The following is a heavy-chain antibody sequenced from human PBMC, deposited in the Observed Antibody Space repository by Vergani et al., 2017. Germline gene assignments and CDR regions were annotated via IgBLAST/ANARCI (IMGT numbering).Heavy chain of an antibody. Sequence: QVQLVQSGAEVKKPGASVTVSCKASGYTFTGYYMHWVRQAPGQGLEWMGWINPNSGGTNYAQKFQGRVTMTRDTSISTAYMEPSRLRSDDTAVYYCARRVTMVRGVRKYAFDIWGQGTMVTVSS. J-gene: IGHJ3*02. D-gene: IGHD3-10*01. CDR3: ARRVTMVRGVRKYAFDI. CDR1: GYTFTGYY. V-gene: IGHV1-2*02. CDR2: INPNSGGT.